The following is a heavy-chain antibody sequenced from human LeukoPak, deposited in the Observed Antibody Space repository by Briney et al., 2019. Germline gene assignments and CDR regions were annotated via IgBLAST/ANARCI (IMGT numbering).Heavy chain of an antibody. CDR2: ISYSGST. Sequence: SETLSLTCTVSGGSISSNYWSWIRQPPRKGLEWVGFISYSGSTNYNPSLKSRVTISVDTSKNHFSLKVSSVTAADTAVYYCARSSGTLGWVDYWGQGTLVTVSS. CDR1: GGSISSNY. J-gene: IGHJ4*02. CDR3: ARSSGTLGWVDY. V-gene: IGHV4-59*08. D-gene: IGHD6-25*01.